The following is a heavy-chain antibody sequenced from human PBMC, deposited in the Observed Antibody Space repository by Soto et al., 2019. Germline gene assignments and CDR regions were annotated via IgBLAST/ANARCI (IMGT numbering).Heavy chain of an antibody. J-gene: IGHJ4*02. CDR1: GFTFSSYA. CDR3: ARGRSVVVVAASSDY. V-gene: IGHV3-30-3*01. Sequence: QVQLVESGGGVVQPGRSLRLSCAASGFTFSSYAMHWVRQAPGKGLEWVAVIPYDGSNKYYADSVKGRFTISRDNSKNTLYLQMNSLRAEDTAVYYCARGRSVVVVAASSDYWGQGTLVTVSS. D-gene: IGHD2-15*01. CDR2: IPYDGSNK.